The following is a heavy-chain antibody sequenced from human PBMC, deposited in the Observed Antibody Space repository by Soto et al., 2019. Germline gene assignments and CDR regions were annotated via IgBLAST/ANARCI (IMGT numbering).Heavy chain of an antibody. V-gene: IGHV5-10-1*01. CDR1: GYSLAVYC. CDR2: IDPSDSQT. CDR3: ARQIYDSDTGPNFQYYFDS. D-gene: IGHD3-22*01. J-gene: IGHJ4*02. Sequence: GESLQISCNGSGYSLAVYCITLVLQKPGKGIEWMGRIDPSDSQTYYSPSFRGHVTISVTKSITTVFLQWSSLRASDTAMYYCARQIYDSDTGPNFQYYFDSWGQGTPVTVSS.